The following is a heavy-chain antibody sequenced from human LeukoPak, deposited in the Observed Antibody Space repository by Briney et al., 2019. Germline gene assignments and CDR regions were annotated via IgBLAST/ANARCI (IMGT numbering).Heavy chain of an antibody. J-gene: IGHJ4*02. CDR2: IYWNGGST. CDR3: ASEVIAAAGLEVDY. CDR1: GFTFDDYG. Sequence: PGGSLRLSCAASGFTFDDYGMSWVRQAPGKGLEWVSGIYWNGGSTGYADSVKGRFTISKDNAKNSLYLQMHSLRAEATALYYCASEVIAAAGLEVDYWGQGTLFTVSS. D-gene: IGHD6-13*01. V-gene: IGHV3-20*04.